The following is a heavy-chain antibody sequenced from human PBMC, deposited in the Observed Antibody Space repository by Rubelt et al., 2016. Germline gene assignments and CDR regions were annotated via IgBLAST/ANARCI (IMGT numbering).Heavy chain of an antibody. V-gene: IGHV4-59*08. Sequence: QVQLQESGPGLVKPSETLSLTCTVSGGSISSYYWSWIRQPPETGLEWIGYIFYSGSSFYNPSLTTRVTLSVDTSKNQFSLCLTCLTAAETSVYYCARQESCTNGVCSPFDYWGQGTLVTVSS. CDR1: GGSISSYY. CDR3: ARQESCTNGVCSPFDY. CDR2: IFYSGSS. J-gene: IGHJ4*02. D-gene: IGHD2-8*01.